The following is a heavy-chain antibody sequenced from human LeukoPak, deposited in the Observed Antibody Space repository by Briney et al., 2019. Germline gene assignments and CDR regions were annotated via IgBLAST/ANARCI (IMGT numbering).Heavy chain of an antibody. D-gene: IGHD3-22*01. V-gene: IGHV5-51*01. CDR3: ARHSSGCVDY. CDR2: IYPGDSDI. J-gene: IGHJ4*02. Sequence: GESLKISCKGSGYSFTSYWIGWVRQMPGKGLEGMGLIYPGDSDIRYSPSFQSHVTISDDKSISTAYLQWSSLKASDTAMYYCARHSSGCVDYWGQGTLVTVSS. CDR1: GYSFTSYW.